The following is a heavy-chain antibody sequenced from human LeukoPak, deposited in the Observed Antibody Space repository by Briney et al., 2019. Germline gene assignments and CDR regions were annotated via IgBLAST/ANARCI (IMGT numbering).Heavy chain of an antibody. V-gene: IGHV1-8*01. J-gene: IGHJ4*02. CDR3: ARGRETYYYDSSGYDY. Sequence: ASVKVSCKASGYTFTSYDINWVRRATGQGLEWMGWMNPNSGNTGYAQKFQGRVTMTRNTSISTAYMELSSLRSEDTAVYYCARGRETYYYDSSGYDYWGQGTLVTVSS. D-gene: IGHD3-22*01. CDR2: MNPNSGNT. CDR1: GYTFTSYD.